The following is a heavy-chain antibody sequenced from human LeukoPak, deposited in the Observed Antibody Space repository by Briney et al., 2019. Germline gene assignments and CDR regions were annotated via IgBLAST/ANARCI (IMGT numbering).Heavy chain of an antibody. CDR2: INSDGSST. Sequence: GGSLRLSCAASGLTFSSYWMHRVRQAPGKGLVWVSRINSDGSSTSYADSVKGRFTISRDNAKNTLYLQMNSLRAEDTAVYYCARRSSGSPPYYFGYWGQGTLVTVSS. CDR1: GLTFSSYW. V-gene: IGHV3-74*01. J-gene: IGHJ4*02. CDR3: ARRSSGSPPYYFGY. D-gene: IGHD1-26*01.